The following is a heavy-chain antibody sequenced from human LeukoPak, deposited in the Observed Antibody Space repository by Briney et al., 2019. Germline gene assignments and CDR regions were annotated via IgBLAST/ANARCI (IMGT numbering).Heavy chain of an antibody. J-gene: IGHJ5*02. V-gene: IGHV3-49*04. D-gene: IGHD3-3*01. CDR3: TRDLEGSDYDFWSGYFNWFDP. CDR1: GFTFGDYA. CDR2: IRSKAYGWTT. Sequence: PGGSLRLSCTASGFTFGDYAMSWVRQAPGKGLEWVGFIRSKAYGWTTEYAASVKGRFTISRDYSKSIAYLQMNSLKTEDTAVYYCTRDLEGSDYDFWSGYFNWFDPWGQGTLVTVSS.